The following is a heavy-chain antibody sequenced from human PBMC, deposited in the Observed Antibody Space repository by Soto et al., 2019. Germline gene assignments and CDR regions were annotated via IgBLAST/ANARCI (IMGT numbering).Heavy chain of an antibody. Sequence: EVQLLESGGGLVQPGGSLRLSCAASGFTFSTYAMSWVRQAPGKGLEWVSVISASGGSTFYADSVKGRFTVSRDNSRNTLYLQVFSLRVEDTAVYYCANDLRTSTNYNYGMDVWGQGTTVTVSS. CDR2: ISASGGST. CDR3: ANDLRTSTNYNYGMDV. CDR1: GFTFSTYA. J-gene: IGHJ6*02. V-gene: IGHV3-23*01.